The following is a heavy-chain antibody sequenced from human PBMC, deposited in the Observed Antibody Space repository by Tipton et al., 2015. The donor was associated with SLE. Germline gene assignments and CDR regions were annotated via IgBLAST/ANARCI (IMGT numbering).Heavy chain of an antibody. CDR3: ARDLGSRYDILTRPRDYYMDV. CDR1: GYTFTSYY. J-gene: IGHJ6*03. CDR2: INPSGGST. V-gene: IGHV1-46*01. Sequence: QLVQSGAEGKKPGASVKVSCKASGYTFTSYYMHWVRQAPGQGLEWMGIINPSGGSTSYAQKFQGRVTMTRDTSTSTVYMELSSLRSEDTSVYYCARDLGSRYDILTRPRDYYMDVWGKGTTVTVSS. D-gene: IGHD3-9*01.